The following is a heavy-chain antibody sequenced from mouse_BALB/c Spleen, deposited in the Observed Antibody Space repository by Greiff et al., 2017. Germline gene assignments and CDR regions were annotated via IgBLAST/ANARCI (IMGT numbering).Heavy chain of an antibody. V-gene: IGHV1S130*01. J-gene: IGHJ2*01. Sequence: QVQLQESGSVLVRPGASVKLSCKASGYTFTSSWMHWVKQRPGQGLEWIGGIHPNSGDTNYNEKFKGKATLTVDTSSSTAYVELSSLTSEDSAVYCCARGGYRYYFDYWGQGTTLTVSS. CDR3: ARGGYRYYFDY. CDR1: GYTFTSSW. CDR2: IHPNSGDT. D-gene: IGHD2-14*01.